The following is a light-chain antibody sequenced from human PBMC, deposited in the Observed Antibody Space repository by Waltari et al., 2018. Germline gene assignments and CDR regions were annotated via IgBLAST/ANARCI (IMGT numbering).Light chain of an antibody. J-gene: IGKJ2*01. CDR3: EQTLHTPYT. CDR1: QSLLYRNGYNY. Sequence: DIVMTQSPPSLTVTPGEAAATACRPSQSLLYRNGYNYVGWYLQKPGQSPQLLIYFGSHRASGVPDRFSGGGADTDFTLKISRVEAEDVGVYYCEQTLHTPYTFGQGTNLEIK. V-gene: IGKV2-28*01. CDR2: FGS.